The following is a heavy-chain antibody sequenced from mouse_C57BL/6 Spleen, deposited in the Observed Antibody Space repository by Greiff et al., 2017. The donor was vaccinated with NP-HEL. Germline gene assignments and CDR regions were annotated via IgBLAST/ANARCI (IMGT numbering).Heavy chain of an antibody. J-gene: IGHJ4*01. Sequence: EVKLQESGPSLVRPSQTLSLTCTVTGFSINSDCYWIWIRQFPGNKLEYIGYTFYSGITYYNPSLESRTYITRDTSKNQFSLKLSSVTTEDTATYYCARARPHYYGSSYDYAMDYWGQGTSVTVSS. V-gene: IGHV3-3*01. CDR3: ARARPHYYGSSYDYAMDY. CDR1: GFSINSDCY. CDR2: TFYSGIT. D-gene: IGHD1-1*01.